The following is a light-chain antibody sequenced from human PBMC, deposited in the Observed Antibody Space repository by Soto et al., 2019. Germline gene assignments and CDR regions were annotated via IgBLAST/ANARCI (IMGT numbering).Light chain of an antibody. Sequence: EIVLTRSPGTLSLSPGERATLSCRASQSVSSSYLAWYRQKPGQAPRLLIYGASSRATGIPDRFSGSGSETDFTLTISRLEPEDFAVYYCQQYGSSPPWTFGQGTKLDIK. CDR2: GAS. J-gene: IGKJ1*01. CDR3: QQYGSSPPWT. CDR1: QSVSSSY. V-gene: IGKV3-20*01.